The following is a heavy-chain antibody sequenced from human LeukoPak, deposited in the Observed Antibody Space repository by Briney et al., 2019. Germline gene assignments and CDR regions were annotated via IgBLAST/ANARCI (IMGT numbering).Heavy chain of an antibody. Sequence: SETLSLTCAVSGGSTTNYYWSWIRQPPGKGLEWIGYIYYSVSTNYNPSLKSRVTMSVDTSKNQFSLKLSSVTAADTAVYYCASISGSYLALDYWGQGTLVTVSS. V-gene: IGHV4-59*12. CDR2: IYYSVST. D-gene: IGHD1-26*01. J-gene: IGHJ4*02. CDR1: GGSTTNYY. CDR3: ASISGSYLALDY.